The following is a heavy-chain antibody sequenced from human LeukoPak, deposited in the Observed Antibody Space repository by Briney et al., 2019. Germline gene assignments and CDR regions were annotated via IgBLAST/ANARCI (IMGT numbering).Heavy chain of an antibody. J-gene: IGHJ5*02. CDR2: INHSGST. V-gene: IGHV4-34*01. CDR3: AREFSYGSGSYYPLRFDP. CDR1: GGSFSGYY. D-gene: IGHD3-10*01. Sequence: KPSETLSLPCAVYGGSFSGYYWSWIRQPPGKGLEWIGEINHSGSTNYNPSLKSRVTISVDTSKNQFSLKLSSVTAADTAVYYCAREFSYGSGSYYPLRFDPWGQGTLVTVSS.